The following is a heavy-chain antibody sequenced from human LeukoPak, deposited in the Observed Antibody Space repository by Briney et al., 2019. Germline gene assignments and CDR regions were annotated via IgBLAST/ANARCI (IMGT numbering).Heavy chain of an antibody. CDR1: GYSFTTYA. Sequence: GASVKVSCKASGYSFTTYATHWVRQAPGQRLEWMGWINPDKGDTQYSQNFQGRITVTRDTSASTTYMELSSLVSEDKAVYYCARRLKSSYGNPFDYWGQGTLVTVSS. D-gene: IGHD4-17*01. CDR3: ARRLKSSYGNPFDY. V-gene: IGHV1-3*01. CDR2: INPDKGDT. J-gene: IGHJ4*02.